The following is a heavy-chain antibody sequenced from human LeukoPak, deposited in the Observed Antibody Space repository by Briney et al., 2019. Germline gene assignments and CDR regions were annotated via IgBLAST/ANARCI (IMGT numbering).Heavy chain of an antibody. J-gene: IGHJ4*02. CDR3: ARHLYGGRYYFDY. Sequence: PSGTLSLTCAVSGGSIRSSNWWTWVRQPPGKSPEWIGEIYHSGSANYNPSLKSRVTISVDTSKNQFSLKLSSVTAADTAVYYCARHLYGGRYYFDYWGQGTLVTVSS. D-gene: IGHD4-23*01. CDR2: IYHSGSA. CDR1: GGSIRSSNW. V-gene: IGHV4-4*02.